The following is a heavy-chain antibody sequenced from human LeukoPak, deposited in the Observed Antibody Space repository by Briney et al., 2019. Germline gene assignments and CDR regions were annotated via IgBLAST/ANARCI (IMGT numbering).Heavy chain of an antibody. CDR3: ARVLIAAAGNDY. J-gene: IGHJ4*02. CDR2: ISSSGGTI. D-gene: IGHD6-13*01. Sequence: GGSLRLSCAASGFTFSSYEMNWVRQAPGKGLEWVSYISSSGGTIYSADSVKGRFTISRDNAKNSLSLQMDSLRAKDTAVYYCARVLIAAAGNDYWGQGTLVTVSS. V-gene: IGHV3-48*03. CDR1: GFTFSSYE.